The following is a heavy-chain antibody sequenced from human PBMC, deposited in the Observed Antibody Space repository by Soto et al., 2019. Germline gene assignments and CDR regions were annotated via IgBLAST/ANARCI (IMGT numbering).Heavy chain of an antibody. D-gene: IGHD3-3*01. CDR3: ARLPWDCNKTSRYYAPH. CDR2: MYPGDSDT. CDR1: GYDFNTNW. V-gene: IGHV5-51*01. J-gene: IGHJ4*02. Sequence: PVESLKISCRGSGYDFNTNWFGWVRQLPGRGLEWVGIMYPGDSDTRYNPSLQGHVTLSVDVTVSTAFLKWRSLETSDTDMYFCARLPWDCNKTSRYYAPHWGQGTQVTVSS.